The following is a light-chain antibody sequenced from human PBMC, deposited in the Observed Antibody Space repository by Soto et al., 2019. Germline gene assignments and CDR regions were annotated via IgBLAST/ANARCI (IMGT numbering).Light chain of an antibody. CDR3: SSYAGSNNYV. Sequence: QSLLTQPPSAPRSPGQAVTISCPGNSSYFGCYNYVSWYQQHPGKAPKVMIYEVSKRPSGVPDRFSGSKSGNTASLTVSGLQAEDEADYYCSSYAGSNNYVFGTGTKVTVL. CDR2: EVS. J-gene: IGLJ1*01. V-gene: IGLV2-8*01. CDR1: SSYFGCYNY.